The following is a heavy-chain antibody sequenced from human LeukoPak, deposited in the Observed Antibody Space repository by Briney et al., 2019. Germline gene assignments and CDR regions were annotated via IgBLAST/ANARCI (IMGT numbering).Heavy chain of an antibody. Sequence: GGSLRLSCAASGFTFSSYAMSWVRQAPGKGLEWVSAISGSGGSTYYADSVKGRFTISRDNSKNTLYLQMNSLRAEDTAVYYCAKDPQGAGTAWYFDLWGRGTLVTVSS. D-gene: IGHD6-19*01. CDR3: AKDPQGAGTAWYFDL. CDR1: GFTFSSYA. CDR2: ISGSGGST. J-gene: IGHJ2*01. V-gene: IGHV3-23*01.